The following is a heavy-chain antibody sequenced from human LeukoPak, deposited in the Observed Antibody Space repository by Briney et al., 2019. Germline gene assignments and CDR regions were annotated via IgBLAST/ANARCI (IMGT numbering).Heavy chain of an antibody. CDR3: ARKAMVGKFDAFDI. CDR2: IDPSDSYT. J-gene: IGHJ3*02. CDR1: GSIFTSYW. V-gene: IGHV5-10-1*01. D-gene: IGHD5-18*01. Sequence: GASLQISCKGSGSIFTSYWISWVRQLPGKGLEWMGRIDPSDSYTNYSPSFQGHVTISADKSISTAYLQWSSLKASDTAMYYCARKAMVGKFDAFDIWGQGTMVTVSS.